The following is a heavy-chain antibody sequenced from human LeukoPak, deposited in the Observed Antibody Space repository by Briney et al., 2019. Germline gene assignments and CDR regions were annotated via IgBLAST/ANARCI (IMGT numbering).Heavy chain of an antibody. J-gene: IGHJ5*02. CDR1: GFIFSNYA. Sequence: GASLRLSCAASGFIFSNYAMSWVRQVPGKGLEWVSGISATGGSTYSADSVKGRFTISRDNSKSTLYLQMNSLRADDTAVYYCAKELIGDYGVYAWGQGTLVTVSS. CDR3: AKELIGDYGVYA. D-gene: IGHD4-17*01. V-gene: IGHV3-23*01. CDR2: ISATGGST.